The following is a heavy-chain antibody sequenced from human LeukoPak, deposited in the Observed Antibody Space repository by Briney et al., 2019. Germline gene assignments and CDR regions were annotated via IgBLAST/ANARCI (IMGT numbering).Heavy chain of an antibody. CDR1: GFTFSSYS. J-gene: IGHJ3*02. Sequence: PGGSLRLSCAASGFTFSSYSMNWVRQAPGKGLELVSSISSSSSYIYYADSVKGRFTISRDNAKNSLYLQMNSLRAEDTAVYYCASGIAVADAFDIWGQGTMVTVSS. D-gene: IGHD6-19*01. V-gene: IGHV3-21*01. CDR2: ISSSSSYI. CDR3: ASGIAVADAFDI.